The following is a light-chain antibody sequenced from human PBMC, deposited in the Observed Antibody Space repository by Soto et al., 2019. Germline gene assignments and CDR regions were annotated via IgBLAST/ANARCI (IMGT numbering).Light chain of an antibody. J-gene: IGKJ5*01. V-gene: IGKV3-20*01. CDR2: AAS. CDR3: QQHGTSPIT. CDR1: QSVSSSY. Sequence: EIVLTQSPGTLSLSPGERASRSCRASQSVSSSYLAWYQHKPGQAPRLLIHAASTRATGIPDRFSGSGSGTDFTLTISRLEPEDFAVYYCQQHGTSPITFGQGTRLEN.